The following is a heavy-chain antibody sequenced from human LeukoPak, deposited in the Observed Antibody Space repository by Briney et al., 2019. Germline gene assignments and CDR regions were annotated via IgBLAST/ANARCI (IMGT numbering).Heavy chain of an antibody. D-gene: IGHD6-13*01. CDR1: GFTFSSYW. CDR3: ARDHRQQLTHYYYYYMDV. Sequence: GGSLRPSCAASGFTFSSYWMSWVRQAPGKGLEWVANIKQDGSEKYYVDSVKGRFTISRDNAKNSLYLQMNSLRAEDTAVYYCARDHRQQLTHYYYYYMDVWGKGTTVTVSS. V-gene: IGHV3-7*01. J-gene: IGHJ6*03. CDR2: IKQDGSEK.